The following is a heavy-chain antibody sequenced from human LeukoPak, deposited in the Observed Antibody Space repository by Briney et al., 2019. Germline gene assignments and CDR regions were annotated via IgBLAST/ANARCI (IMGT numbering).Heavy chain of an antibody. CDR2: INHSGST. CDR3: ARGLAVAGITFFDY. V-gene: IGHV4-34*01. D-gene: IGHD6-19*01. CDR1: GGSFSGYY. Sequence: PSETLSLTCAVYGGSFSGYYWSWIRQPPGKGLEWIGEINHSGSTNYNPSLKSRVTMSVDTSKNQFSLKLSSVTAADTAVYYCARGLAVAGITFFDYWGQGTLVTVSS. J-gene: IGHJ4*02.